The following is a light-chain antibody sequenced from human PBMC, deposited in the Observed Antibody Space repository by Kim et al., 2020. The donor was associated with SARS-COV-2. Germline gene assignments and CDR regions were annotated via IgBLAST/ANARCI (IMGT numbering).Light chain of an antibody. V-gene: IGKV3-15*01. J-gene: IGKJ2*01. CDR3: QQYENWPPYT. CDR2: GSS. Sequence: VFREEPVAHHCTASQGVNRHLAWYQQKRSQSPTLLVFGSSTMATGVPARFSGRGFGTEFTFPISSLQSEDFAVYYCQQYENWPPYTLGQGTKLEI. CDR1: QGVNRH.